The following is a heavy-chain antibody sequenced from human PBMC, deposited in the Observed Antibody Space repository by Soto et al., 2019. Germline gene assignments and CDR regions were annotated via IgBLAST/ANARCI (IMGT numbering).Heavy chain of an antibody. D-gene: IGHD1-7*01. Sequence: EEPLRLPCAASGLTSSSYCMALVRQAPGKGLEWVAIIGYDGSKKYHAHSVKGRFTISTDDSNNTLYLQMDSPRAAATTVYFCARDLCNFDSGRNLLDYSAQGTLVLVSS. CDR3: ARDLCNFDSGRNLLDY. J-gene: IGHJ4*02. V-gene: IGHV3-33*01. CDR1: GLTSSSYC. CDR2: IGYDGSKK.